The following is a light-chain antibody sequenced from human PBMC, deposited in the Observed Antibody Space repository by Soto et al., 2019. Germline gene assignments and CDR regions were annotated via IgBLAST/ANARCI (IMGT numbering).Light chain of an antibody. Sequence: EVVLTQSTATLSVSPGERATLSCRASQTVGSNLAWYQHKPGQAPRLLISGASTRATGIPDRFSGSGSGTEFILTISSLQSEDFAVYYCQQYGSSSITFGQGTRLEIK. V-gene: IGKV3-15*01. J-gene: IGKJ5*01. CDR3: QQYGSSSIT. CDR1: QTVGSN. CDR2: GAS.